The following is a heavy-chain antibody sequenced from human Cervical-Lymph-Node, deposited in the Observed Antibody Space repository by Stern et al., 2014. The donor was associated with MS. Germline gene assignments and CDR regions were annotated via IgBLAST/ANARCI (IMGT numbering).Heavy chain of an antibody. CDR3: ARRGHGYMGIDY. Sequence: EVQLVQSGAEVRKPGESLRISCEVSGYRFTNNWIGWVRQVPGKGLEWLGNIYPGASETRYSPSFQGQVTILVDKSNSITYLQWSSLKASDTAIYYCARRGHGYMGIDYWGQGTLVTVSS. CDR1: GYRFTNNW. J-gene: IGHJ4*02. CDR2: IYPGASET. V-gene: IGHV5-51*03. D-gene: IGHD5-18*01.